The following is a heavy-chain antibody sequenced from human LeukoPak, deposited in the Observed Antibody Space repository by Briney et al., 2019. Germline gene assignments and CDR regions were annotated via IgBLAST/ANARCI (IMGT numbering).Heavy chain of an antibody. CDR3: ARDRAPAHYYDSSGYNTFDI. V-gene: IGHV3-66*01. CDR1: GFTVSSNY. D-gene: IGHD3-22*01. J-gene: IGHJ3*02. Sequence: PGGSLRLSCAASGFTVSSNYMSWVRQAPGKGLEWVSVIYSGGSTYYADSVKGRFTISRDNSKNTLYLQMNSLRAEDTAVYYCARDRAPAHYYDSSGYNTFDIWGQGTMVTVSS. CDR2: IYSGGST.